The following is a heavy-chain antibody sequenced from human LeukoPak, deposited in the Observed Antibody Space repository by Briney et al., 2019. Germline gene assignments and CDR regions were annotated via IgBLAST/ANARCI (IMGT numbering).Heavy chain of an antibody. CDR3: ARDGRYYDSSGYSPDFDY. CDR2: INWNGDST. J-gene: IGHJ4*02. Sequence: GGSLRLSCAASGFTFDDYGMSWVRQAPGKGLEWVSGINWNGDSTGYADSVKGRFTISRHYAKNSLYLQMNSLRAEDTALYYCARDGRYYDSSGYSPDFDYWGQGTLVTVSS. V-gene: IGHV3-20*04. CDR1: GFTFDDYG. D-gene: IGHD3-22*01.